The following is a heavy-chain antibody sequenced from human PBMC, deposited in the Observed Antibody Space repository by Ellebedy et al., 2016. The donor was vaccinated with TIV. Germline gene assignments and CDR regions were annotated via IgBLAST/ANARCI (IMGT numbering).Heavy chain of an antibody. Sequence: GESLKISCAASGFTFSSYAMHWVRQAPGKGLEWVAVISYDGSNKYYADSVKGRFTISRDNAKNSLYLEMNSLRAEDTAFYYCAKDTGAYYDSSAYYLEYWGQGTLVSVSA. J-gene: IGHJ4*02. CDR3: AKDTGAYYDSSAYYLEY. CDR1: GFTFSSYA. CDR2: ISYDGSNK. V-gene: IGHV3-30*04. D-gene: IGHD3-22*01.